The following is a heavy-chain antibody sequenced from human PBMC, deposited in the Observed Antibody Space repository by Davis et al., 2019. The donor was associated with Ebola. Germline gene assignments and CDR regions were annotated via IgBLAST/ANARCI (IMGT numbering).Heavy chain of an antibody. Sequence: GGSLRLSCAASGFTFSSYWMSWVRQAPGKGLEWVANIKQDGSATYYVDSVKGRFTISRDNAKNSPYLQMNSLRDEDTAVYYCARDAEWKDIVVVPAAIDYWGQGTLVTVSS. D-gene: IGHD2-2*01. CDR3: ARDAEWKDIVVVPAAIDY. CDR2: IKQDGSAT. V-gene: IGHV3-7*01. CDR1: GFTFSSYW. J-gene: IGHJ4*02.